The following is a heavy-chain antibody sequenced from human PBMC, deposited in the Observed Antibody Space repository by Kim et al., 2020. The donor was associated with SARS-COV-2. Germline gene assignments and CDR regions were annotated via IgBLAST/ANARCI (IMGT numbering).Heavy chain of an antibody. CDR3: ARNSLAYCGGDCYSPASSFDY. J-gene: IGHJ4*02. Sequence: GGSLRLSCAASGFTFSSYSMNWVRQAPGKGLEWVSSISSSSSYIYYADSVKGRFTISRDNAKNSLYLQMNSLRAEDTAVYYCARNSLAYCGGDCYSPASSFDYWGQGTLVTVSS. D-gene: IGHD2-21*02. V-gene: IGHV3-21*01. CDR1: GFTFSSYS. CDR2: ISSSSSYI.